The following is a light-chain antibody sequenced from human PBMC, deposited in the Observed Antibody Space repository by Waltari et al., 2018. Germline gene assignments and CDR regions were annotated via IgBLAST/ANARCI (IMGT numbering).Light chain of an antibody. CDR1: QDISNY. V-gene: IGKV1-27*01. CDR2: GGS. Sequence: DIQLTQSPSSLSASVGERVIITCRASQDISNYLAWYEQKPGKVPKLLISGGSILQSGVPSRFSGSGSGTDFTLTISSLQPEDAATYYCQKYYSALLTFGGGTRAEIK. CDR3: QKYYSALLT. J-gene: IGKJ4*01.